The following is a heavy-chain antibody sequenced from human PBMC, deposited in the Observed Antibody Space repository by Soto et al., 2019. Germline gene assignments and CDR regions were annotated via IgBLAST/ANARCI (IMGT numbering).Heavy chain of an antibody. CDR3: ASGYDFWSGYGDKGAYYFDY. J-gene: IGHJ4*02. CDR1: GXTYSSYG. Sequence: SRRLSGAASGXTYSSYGMNWVRQSPGKRLELVSSISSSSSYIYYAHSVKGRFTISRDNAKNSLYLQMNSLRAEDTAVYYFASGYDFWSGYGDKGAYYFDYWGQGTLVTVSS. D-gene: IGHD3-3*01. CDR2: ISSSSSYI. V-gene: IGHV3-21*01.